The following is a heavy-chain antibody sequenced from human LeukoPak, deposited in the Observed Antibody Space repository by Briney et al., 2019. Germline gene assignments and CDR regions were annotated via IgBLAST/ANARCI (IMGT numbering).Heavy chain of an antibody. J-gene: IGHJ4*02. V-gene: IGHV5-51*01. CDR3: ARRLTTEETFDY. CDR2: IYPGDSDT. D-gene: IGHD1-1*01. Sequence: GESLKISCKASGYTFTTYWIPWLRQLPGKGLEWMGLIYPGDSDTKNSPSFQGQITISADKPISTAYLQWNSLRASDTAMYYCARRLTTEETFDYWGQGTLVTVSA. CDR1: GYTFTTYW.